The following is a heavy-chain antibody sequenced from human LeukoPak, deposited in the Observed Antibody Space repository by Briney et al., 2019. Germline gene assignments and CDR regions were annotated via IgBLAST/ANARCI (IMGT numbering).Heavy chain of an antibody. CDR1: GDPIIDSNDY. CDR2: IYSGGST. CDR3: AKQRELLDNFDY. J-gene: IGHJ4*02. V-gene: IGHV4-39*01. Sequence: SETLSLTCTISGDPIIDSNDYWGWIPQPPGKGLEWIGTIYSGGSTHYTPSLKSRVTISVDTSNNQFSLKLSSVTAADTALYYCAKQRELLDNFDYWGQGILAAVSS. D-gene: IGHD1-26*01.